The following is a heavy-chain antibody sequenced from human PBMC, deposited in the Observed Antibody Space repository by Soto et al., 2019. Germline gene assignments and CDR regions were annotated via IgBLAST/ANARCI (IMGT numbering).Heavy chain of an antibody. CDR3: AREDILGTRSFDY. V-gene: IGHV3-48*02. CDR2: NSSNSVTI. Sequence: GGSLRLSCSASGLTFTKYSMNLVLQAPGKGLEWLSYNSSNSVTIYYADSVRGRFTIFRDNAKNSLYLQMNSLRDEDTAVYYCAREDILGTRSFDYWGQGALVTVSS. CDR1: GLTFTKYS. J-gene: IGHJ4*02. D-gene: IGHD1-26*01.